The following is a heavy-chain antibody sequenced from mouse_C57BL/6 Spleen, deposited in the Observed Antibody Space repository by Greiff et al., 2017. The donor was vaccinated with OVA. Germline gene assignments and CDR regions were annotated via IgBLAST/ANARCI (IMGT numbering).Heavy chain of an antibody. CDR1: GYTFTSYW. CDR2: IDPSDSET. Sequence: QVQLQQPGAELVRPGSSVKLSCKASGYTFTSYWMHWVKQRPIQGLEWIGNIDPSDSETHYNQQFKDKATLTVDKSSSTAYMQLSSETAEDSAVYYCARRGTGTNFDVWGTGTTVTVSS. CDR3: ARRGTGTNFDV. V-gene: IGHV1-52*01. D-gene: IGHD4-1*01. J-gene: IGHJ1*03.